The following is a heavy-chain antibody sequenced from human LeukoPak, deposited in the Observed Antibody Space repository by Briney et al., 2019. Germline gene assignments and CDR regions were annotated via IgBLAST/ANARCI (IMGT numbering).Heavy chain of an antibody. CDR2: ISGSGGTT. CDR3: ANVGGTGWRFFDY. V-gene: IGHV3-23*01. Sequence: GGSLRLSCAASGFTFTSYAMSWVRQAPGKGLEWVSVISGSGGTTYYAGSVKGRFTISRDNSKNTLYLRMNSLRVEDTAVYYCANVGGTGWRFFDYWGQGTLVTVSS. CDR1: GFTFTSYA. D-gene: IGHD2-8*02. J-gene: IGHJ4*02.